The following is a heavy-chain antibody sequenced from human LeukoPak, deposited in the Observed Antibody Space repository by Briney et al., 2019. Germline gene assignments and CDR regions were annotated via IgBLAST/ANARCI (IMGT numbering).Heavy chain of an antibody. V-gene: IGHV1-8*03. D-gene: IGHD4-11*01. CDR2: MNPNSGNT. CDR1: GYTFTSYD. J-gene: IGHJ5*02. CDR3: ARGRHSNYASTWAFDP. Sequence: ASVKVSCXASGYTFTSYDINWVRQATGQGLEWMGWMNPNSGNTGYAQKFQGRVTITRNTSISTAYMELSSLRSEDTAVYYCARGRHSNYASTWAFDPWGQGTLVTVSS.